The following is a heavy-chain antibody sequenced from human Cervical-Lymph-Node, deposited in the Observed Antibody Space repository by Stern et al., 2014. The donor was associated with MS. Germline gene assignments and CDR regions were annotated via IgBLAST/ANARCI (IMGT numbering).Heavy chain of an antibody. J-gene: IGHJ4*02. CDR2: IIPIFGTA. CDR1: GGTFSSYA. Sequence: MQLVESGAEVKKPGASVKVSCKASGGTFSSYAISWVRQAPGQGLEWMGGIIPIFGTANYAQKFQGRVTITADESTSTAYMELSSLRSEDTAVYYCARTRYYDSSGWPLFDYWGQGTLVTVSS. D-gene: IGHD3-22*01. CDR3: ARTRYYDSSGWPLFDY. V-gene: IGHV1-69*01.